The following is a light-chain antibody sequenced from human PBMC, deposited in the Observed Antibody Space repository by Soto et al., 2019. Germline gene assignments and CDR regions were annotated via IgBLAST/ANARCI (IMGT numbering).Light chain of an antibody. Sequence: EIVMTQSPVTLSMSPGERATLSCRAGESVSSNLAWYQQKPGQAPRLLIHGASSRATGIPDRFSGSGSGTDFTLTISRLEPEDFAVYYCQQYGSSPTFGQGTKVDIK. CDR1: ESVSSN. V-gene: IGKV3-20*01. J-gene: IGKJ1*01. CDR3: QQYGSSPT. CDR2: GAS.